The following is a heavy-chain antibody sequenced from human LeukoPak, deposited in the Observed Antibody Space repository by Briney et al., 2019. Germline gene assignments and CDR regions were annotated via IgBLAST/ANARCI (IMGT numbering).Heavy chain of an antibody. Sequence: GESLKISWKASGYRFSNWWIGRVRQMPGKGLEWMGIIYAGDSDTTYSPSFQGQVPTSADKSITNAYLQWGSLKASDTAMYFCVRFSDYWGQGTLVTVSS. CDR1: GYRFSNWW. CDR3: VRFSDY. V-gene: IGHV5-51*01. CDR2: IYAGDSDT. J-gene: IGHJ4*02.